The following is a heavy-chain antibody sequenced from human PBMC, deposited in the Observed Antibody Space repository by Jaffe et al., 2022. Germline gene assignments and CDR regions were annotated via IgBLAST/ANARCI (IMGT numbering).Heavy chain of an antibody. CDR2: IYTTGNT. Sequence: QVQLQESGPGLGKPSQTLSLTCTVSGGSISSGSYYWSWIRQPAGKGLEWIGRIYTTGNTSYNPSLKSRVTISVDTSKNQFSLKLSSVTAADTAVYYCARVPGYCSGGNCYLGAFDIWGQGTMVTVSS. CDR1: GGSISSGSYY. D-gene: IGHD2-15*01. V-gene: IGHV4-61*02. CDR3: ARVPGYCSGGNCYLGAFDI. J-gene: IGHJ3*02.